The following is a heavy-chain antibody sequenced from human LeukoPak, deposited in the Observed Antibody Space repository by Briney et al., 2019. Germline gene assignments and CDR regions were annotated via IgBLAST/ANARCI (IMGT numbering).Heavy chain of an antibody. V-gene: IGHV3-23*01. CDR2: ISGSGGST. Sequence: GGSLRLSCAASEFTFYTYGMHWIRQPRGKGLEWVSAISGSGGSTYYADSVKGRFTISRDNSKNTLYLQMNSLRAEDTAVYYCALQWLRNYYYYMDVWGKGTTVTISS. CDR1: EFTFYTYG. J-gene: IGHJ6*03. D-gene: IGHD6-19*01. CDR3: ALQWLRNYYYYMDV.